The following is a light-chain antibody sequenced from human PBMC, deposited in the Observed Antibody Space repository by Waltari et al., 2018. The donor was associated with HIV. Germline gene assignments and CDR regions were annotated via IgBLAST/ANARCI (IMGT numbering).Light chain of an antibody. CDR1: SGHSDYA. CDR3: QTWRTGIWL. V-gene: IGLV4-69*01. CDR2: LDSDGSQ. Sequence: QLELTQSPSASASLGASVRLTCTRTSGHSDYAIAWHQQPPEKGPPFLMKLDSDGSQIKGDGVPEPFSGSSSGAERYLTISRLRAEDEADYYCQTWRTGIWLFGGGTKLTVL. J-gene: IGLJ3*02.